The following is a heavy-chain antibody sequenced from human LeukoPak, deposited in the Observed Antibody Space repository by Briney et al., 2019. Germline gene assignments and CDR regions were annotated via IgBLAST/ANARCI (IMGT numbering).Heavy chain of an antibody. Sequence: GGSLRLSCAASGFTFSSYWVSWVRQAPGKGLEWVANIKQDGSEKYYEDSVKGRFTISRDNAKNSLYLQMNSLRAEDTAVYYCARASNHCFDYWGQGTLVTVSS. V-gene: IGHV3-7*04. CDR3: ARASNHCFDY. D-gene: IGHD4-11*01. J-gene: IGHJ4*02. CDR2: IKQDGSEK. CDR1: GFTFSSYW.